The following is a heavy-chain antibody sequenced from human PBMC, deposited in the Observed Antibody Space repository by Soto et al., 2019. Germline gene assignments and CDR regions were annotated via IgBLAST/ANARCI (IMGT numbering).Heavy chain of an antibody. V-gene: IGHV3-33*01. D-gene: IGHD2-21*02. CDR1: GFTFSSYG. CDR2: IWYDGSNK. J-gene: IGHJ6*02. CDR3: ARDGKKGHIVVVTAIYYYGMDV. Sequence: QVQLVESGGGVVQPGRSLRLSCAASGFTFSSYGMLWVRQAPGKGLEWVAVIWYDGSNKYYADSVKGRFTISRDNSKNTLYLQMNSLRAEDTAVYYCARDGKKGHIVVVTAIYYYGMDVWGQGTTVTVSS.